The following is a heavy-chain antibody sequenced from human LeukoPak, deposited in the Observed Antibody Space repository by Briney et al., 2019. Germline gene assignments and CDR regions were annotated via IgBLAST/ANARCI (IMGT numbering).Heavy chain of an antibody. Sequence: GGSLRLSCAASGFTFSSYGMHWVRQAPGKGLEWVAVISYDGSNKYYADSVKGRFTISRDNSKNTLYLQMNSLRAEDTAVYYCAKDAQRWLHVYYFDYWGQETLVTVSS. CDR2: ISYDGSNK. J-gene: IGHJ4*02. D-gene: IGHD5-24*01. V-gene: IGHV3-30*18. CDR1: GFTFSSYG. CDR3: AKDAQRWLHVYYFDY.